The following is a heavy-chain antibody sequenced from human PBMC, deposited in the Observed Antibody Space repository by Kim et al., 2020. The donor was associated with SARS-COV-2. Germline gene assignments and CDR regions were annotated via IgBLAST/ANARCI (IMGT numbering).Heavy chain of an antibody. CDR3: SRGGDMATIGDFDY. D-gene: IGHD5-12*01. J-gene: IGHJ4*02. CDR1: GFTIGTYE. V-gene: IGHV3-48*03. CDR2: ISSSGSTM. Sequence: GGSLRLSCAASGFTIGTYEMNWVRQAPGKGLEWVAYISSSGSTMYYGDSVKGRFTISKDNAKNSLYLQMNSLRAEDTAIYYCSRGGDMATIGDFDYWGQGTLVTVPS.